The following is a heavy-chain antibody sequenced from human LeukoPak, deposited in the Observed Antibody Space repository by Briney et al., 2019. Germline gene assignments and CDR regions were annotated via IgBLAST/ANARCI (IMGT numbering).Heavy chain of an antibody. CDR2: IYYSGST. CDR3: TRAAATISGVIHHYGMDV. V-gene: IGHV4-59*01. D-gene: IGHD3-3*01. CDR1: GGSISSYY. Sequence: SETLSLTCTVSGGSISSYYWSWIRQPPGKGLKWIGYIYYSGSTNYTPSLKSRVTISVDTSKNQFSLKLSSVTAADTAVYYCTRAAATISGVIHHYGMDVWGQGTTVTVSS. J-gene: IGHJ6*02.